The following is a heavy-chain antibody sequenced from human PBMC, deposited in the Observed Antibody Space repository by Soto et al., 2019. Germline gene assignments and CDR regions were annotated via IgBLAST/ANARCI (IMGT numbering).Heavy chain of an antibody. Sequence: GGSLRLSCAASGFTFSSYGMHWVRQAPGKGLEWVAVISYDGSNKYYADSVKGRFTISRDNSKNTLYLQMNSLRAEDTAVYYCAKDLGIAVEGGAFDIWGQGTMVTVSS. D-gene: IGHD6-19*01. CDR2: ISYDGSNK. J-gene: IGHJ3*02. V-gene: IGHV3-30*18. CDR1: GFTFSSYG. CDR3: AKDLGIAVEGGAFDI.